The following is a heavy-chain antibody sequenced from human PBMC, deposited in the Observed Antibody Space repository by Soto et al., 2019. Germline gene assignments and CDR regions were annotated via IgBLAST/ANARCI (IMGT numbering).Heavy chain of an antibody. V-gene: IGHV4-59*01. D-gene: IGHD6-19*01. Sequence: PSETLSLTCTVSGGSISTYYWSWIRQPPGKGLEWIGYIYYSGSTSYTPSLKSRVTSSVDTSKSQFSLKLRPVTAAHTAVYYCASDRSRGWAQGYGMDVWGQGTTVTVSS. CDR3: ASDRSRGWAQGYGMDV. CDR2: IYYSGST. CDR1: GGSISTYY. J-gene: IGHJ6*01.